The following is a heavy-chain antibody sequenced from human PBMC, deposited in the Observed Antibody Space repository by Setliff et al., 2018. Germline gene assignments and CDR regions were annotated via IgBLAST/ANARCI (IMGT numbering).Heavy chain of an antibody. CDR1: GFTFTSYA. V-gene: IGHV3-23*01. CDR2: ISGSGGST. CDR3: AGDPPGPHLVYTY. Sequence: GGSLRLSCAASGFTFTSYAMNWVRQAPGKGLEWVSAISGSGGSTDYADSVKGRFTISRDNSKNTLYLQMNGLRAEDTAIYYCAGDPPGPHLVYTYWGQGALVTVSS. J-gene: IGHJ4*02. D-gene: IGHD3-16*01.